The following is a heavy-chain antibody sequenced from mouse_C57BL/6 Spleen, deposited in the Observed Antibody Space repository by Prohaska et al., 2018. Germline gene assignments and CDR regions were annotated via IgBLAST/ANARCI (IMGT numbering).Heavy chain of an antibody. CDR1: GYTFTSYG. CDR2: ILHRRGTT. D-gene: IGHD2-2*01. J-gene: IGHJ4*01. CDR3: ARGGYEDAMDY. V-gene: IGHV1-81*01. Sequence: SCKASGYTFTSYGLSWVKQRTGQGRDWSGDILHRRGTTYYHGKFKGKATLTADKSSSTAFMELRSLTSEDSAVYFCARGGYEDAMDYWGQGTSVTVSS.